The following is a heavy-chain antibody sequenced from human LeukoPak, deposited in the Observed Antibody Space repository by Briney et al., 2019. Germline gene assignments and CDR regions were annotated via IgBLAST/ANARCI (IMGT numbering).Heavy chain of an antibody. J-gene: IGHJ6*02. V-gene: IGHV4-39*01. CDR2: IYYSGST. Sequence: SETLSLTCTASGGSISSSSYYWGWIRQPPGKGLEWIGSIYYSGSTYYNPSLKSRVTISVDTSKNQFSLKLSSVTAADTAVYYCARPPSKRYFDPSNPGYYYYGMDVWGQGTTVTVSS. D-gene: IGHD3-9*01. CDR1: GGSISSSSYY. CDR3: ARPPSKRYFDPSNPGYYYYGMDV.